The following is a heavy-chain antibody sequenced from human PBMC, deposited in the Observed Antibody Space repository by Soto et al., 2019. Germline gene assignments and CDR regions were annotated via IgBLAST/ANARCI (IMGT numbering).Heavy chain of an antibody. Sequence: EVQRVASGGGLVQPGGSLRLSCAASGFTVSSNYMSWFRQAPGKGLEWVSVLYSGCSTYYADSVKGRFTISRHNSKNTLYLQMNSLRAEDTAVYYCARTPRGSGIEYWCQGTLVTVSS. V-gene: IGHV3-53*04. CDR3: ARTPRGSGIEY. J-gene: IGHJ4*02. CDR1: GFTVSSNY. CDR2: LYSGCST. D-gene: IGHD6-19*01.